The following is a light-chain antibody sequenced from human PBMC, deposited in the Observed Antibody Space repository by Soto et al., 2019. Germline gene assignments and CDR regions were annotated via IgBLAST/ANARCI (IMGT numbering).Light chain of an antibody. V-gene: IGKV1-39*01. CDR3: QQTSSPPWT. CDR1: QSISID. CDR2: GAS. J-gene: IGKJ1*01. Sequence: DIQMTQSPSSLSASVGDRVTITCRASQSISIDLNWYQQTPGKAPKLLIYGASTLQSGVPSRFSGSGSGTDFTLTISSLQPEDFATYYCQQTSSPPWTFGQGTKVEIK.